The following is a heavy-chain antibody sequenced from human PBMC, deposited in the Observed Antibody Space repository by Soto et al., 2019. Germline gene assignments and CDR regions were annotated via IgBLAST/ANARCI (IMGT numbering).Heavy chain of an antibody. CDR3: AQHKRHKYINGHPYYYYGMDV. CDR2: ISAYNGNT. Sequence: QVPLVQSGAEVKKPGASVKVSCKASGYTFTSYGISWVRQAPGQGLEWMGWISAYNGNTNYAQKLQGRVTMTTDTSTSTAYMELRSLRSDDTAVYYCAQHKRHKYINGHPYYYYGMDVWGQGTTVTVSS. J-gene: IGHJ6*02. D-gene: IGHD5-12*01. CDR1: GYTFTSYG. V-gene: IGHV1-18*04.